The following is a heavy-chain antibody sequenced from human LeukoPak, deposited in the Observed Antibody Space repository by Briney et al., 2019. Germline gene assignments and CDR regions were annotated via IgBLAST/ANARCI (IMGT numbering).Heavy chain of an antibody. J-gene: IGHJ4*02. Sequence: GGSLRLSCAASGFTFNNYGMHWVRQAPGKGLEWVAFIRYDGSNKYYANSVKGRFTISRDNSKNTLYLQMNSLRAEDTAVYYCARSGLSRFGFWGQGTLVTVSS. D-gene: IGHD2/OR15-2a*01. CDR1: GFTFNNYG. CDR3: ARSGLSRFGF. CDR2: IRYDGSNK. V-gene: IGHV3-30*02.